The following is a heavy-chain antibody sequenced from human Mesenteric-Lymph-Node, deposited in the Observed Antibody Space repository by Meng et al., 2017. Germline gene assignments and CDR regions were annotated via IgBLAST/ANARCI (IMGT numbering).Heavy chain of an antibody. CDR1: GGSVSSGSYY. CDR3: ARGSRGYSYG. CDR2: IYYGGTT. D-gene: IGHD5-18*01. Sequence: ARLQESGPGLVRPSETLSLTCTVSGGSVSSGSYYWSWIRQPPGKGLEWIGYIYYGGTTNYNPSLKSRVTISVDTSKNQFSLKLSSVTAADTAVYYCARGSRGYSYGWGQGTLVTVSS. V-gene: IGHV4-61*01. J-gene: IGHJ4*02.